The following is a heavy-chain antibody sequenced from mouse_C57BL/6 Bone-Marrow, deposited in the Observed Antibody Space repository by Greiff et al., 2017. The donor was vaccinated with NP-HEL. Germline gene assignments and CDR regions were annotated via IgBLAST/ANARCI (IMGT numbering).Heavy chain of an antibody. V-gene: IGHV1-18*01. CDR3: AAGLLWQGGFAY. Sequence: EVKLVESGPELVKPGASVKIPCKASGYTFTDYNMDWVKQSHGKSLEWIGDINPNNGGTIYNQKFKGKATLTVDKSSSTAYMELRSLPSEDTAVDYCAAGLLWQGGFAYWGQGTLVTVSA. CDR2: INPNNGGT. D-gene: IGHD2-1*01. CDR1: GYTFTDYN. J-gene: IGHJ3*01.